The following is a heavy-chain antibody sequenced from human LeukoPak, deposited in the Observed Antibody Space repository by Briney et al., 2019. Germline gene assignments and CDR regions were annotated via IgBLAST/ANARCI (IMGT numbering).Heavy chain of an antibody. D-gene: IGHD3-22*01. Sequence: ASVKVSCKASGYTFTSYGISWVRQAPGQGLEWMGWISAYNGNTNYAQKLQGRVTMTADTSTNTAYMELRSLRSDDTAVYYCARTYYDSSGYYYNYYYGMDVWGQGTTVTVSS. V-gene: IGHV1-18*01. CDR1: GYTFTSYG. J-gene: IGHJ6*02. CDR2: ISAYNGNT. CDR3: ARTYYDSSGYYYNYYYGMDV.